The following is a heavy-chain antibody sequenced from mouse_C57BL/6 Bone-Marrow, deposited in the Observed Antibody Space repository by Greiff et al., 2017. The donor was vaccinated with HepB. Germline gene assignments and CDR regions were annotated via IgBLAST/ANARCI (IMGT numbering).Heavy chain of an antibody. D-gene: IGHD6-1*01. V-gene: IGHV1-74*01. CDR3: AIAVPGFRFAY. J-gene: IGHJ3*01. CDR1: GYTFTSYW. Sequence: QVQLQQPGAELVKPGASVKVSCEASGYTFTSYWMHWVKQRPGQGLEWIGRIHPSDSDTNYNQKFKGKATLTVDKSSSTAYMQLSSLTSEDSAVYYCAIAVPGFRFAYWGQGTLVTVSA. CDR2: IHPSDSDT.